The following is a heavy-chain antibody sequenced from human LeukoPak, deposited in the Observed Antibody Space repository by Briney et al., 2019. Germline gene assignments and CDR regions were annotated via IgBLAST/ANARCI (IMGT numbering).Heavy chain of an antibody. D-gene: IGHD1-14*01. J-gene: IGHJ4*02. CDR2: IYPGDSDT. CDR3: ARKEAVSGNHFDY. CDR1: GYHFTTYW. V-gene: IGHV5-51*01. Sequence: GESLKISCEGSGYHFTTYWIGWVRQMPGKGLEWMGVIYPGDSDTRYSPSFQGQVTISADKSTAYLQWSSLKASDTAMYYCARKEAVSGNHFDYWGQGTLVTVSS.